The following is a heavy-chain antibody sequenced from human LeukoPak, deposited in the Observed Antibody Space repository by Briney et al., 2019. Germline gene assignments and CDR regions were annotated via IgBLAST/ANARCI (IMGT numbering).Heavy chain of an antibody. CDR1: GGTFSSYA. V-gene: IGHV1-69*05. CDR3: ARERPEMATPFDY. J-gene: IGHJ4*02. D-gene: IGHD5-24*01. CDR2: IIPIFGTA. Sequence: SSVKVSCEASGGTFSSYAISWVRQAPGQGLEWMGRIIPIFGTANYAQKFQGRVTITTDESTSTAYMELSSLRSEDTAVYYCARERPEMATPFDYWGQGTLVTVSS.